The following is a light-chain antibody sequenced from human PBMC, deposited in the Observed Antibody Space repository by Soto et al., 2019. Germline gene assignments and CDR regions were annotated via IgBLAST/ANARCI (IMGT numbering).Light chain of an antibody. CDR2: DAS. J-gene: IGKJ5*01. V-gene: IGKV3-20*01. CDR1: RSVTRSY. Sequence: EIVLTQSPGTLSLSPGERATLSCRASRSVTRSYLAWYQQKPGQAPRLLIYDASSRAIGIPDRFSGSGSGTDFTLTISRLEPEDFAVYSCQQYANSPITFGQGTRLEIK. CDR3: QQYANSPIT.